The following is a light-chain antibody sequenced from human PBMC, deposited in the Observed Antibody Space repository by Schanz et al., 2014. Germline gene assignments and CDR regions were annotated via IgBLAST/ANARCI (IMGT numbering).Light chain of an antibody. CDR2: EGS. J-gene: IGLJ2*01. CDR3: SSYAGSNNLV. V-gene: IGLV2-14*02. CDR1: TRDVANHNI. Sequence: QSALAQPASVSGSPGQSITISCTGTTRDVANHNIVSWYQQHPGKAPKLMIYEGSKRPSGVSNRFSGSKSGNTASLTVSWLQAEDEAVYYCSSYAGSNNLVFGGGTKVTVL.